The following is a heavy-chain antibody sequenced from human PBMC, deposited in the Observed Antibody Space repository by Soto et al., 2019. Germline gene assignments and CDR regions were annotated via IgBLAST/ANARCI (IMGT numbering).Heavy chain of an antibody. Sequence: QVQLQESGPGLVKPSQTLSLTCTVSGVSISSGSYYWSWIRQPPLQGLEWIGYIYYSGTTYYKPSLKSRGTISVDTSKNQFSLKLSSVTAADTAVYYCDSNSDGYTFYDYWGQGTLVNVSS. D-gene: IGHD5-18*01. J-gene: IGHJ4*02. CDR1: GVSISSGSYY. CDR3: DSNSDGYTFYDY. CDR2: IYYSGTT. V-gene: IGHV4-30-4*01.